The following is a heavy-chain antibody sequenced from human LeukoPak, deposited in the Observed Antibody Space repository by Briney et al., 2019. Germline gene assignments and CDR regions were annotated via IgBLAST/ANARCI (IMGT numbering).Heavy chain of an antibody. CDR3: AKAPVTSCRGAFCYPFDS. D-gene: IGHD2-15*01. CDR2: ISSSSSYI. CDR1: GFTFSSYS. J-gene: IGHJ4*02. Sequence: PGGSLRLSCAASGFTFSSYSINWVRQAPGKGLEWVSSISSSSSYIYYADSVKVRFTISRDNAKNSLYLQMNSLRAEDTAVYYCAKAPVTSCRGAFCYPFDSWGQGTVVTVSS. V-gene: IGHV3-21*01.